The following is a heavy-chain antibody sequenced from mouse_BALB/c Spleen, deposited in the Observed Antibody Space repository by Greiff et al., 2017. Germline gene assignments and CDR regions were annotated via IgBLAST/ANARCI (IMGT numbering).Heavy chain of an antibody. J-gene: IGHJ4*01. CDR2: ISNGGGST. Sequence: EVKVVESGGGLVQPGGSLKLSCAASGFTFSSYTMSWVRQTPEKRLEWVAYISNGGGSTYYPDTVKGRFTISRDNAKNTLYLQMSSLKSEDTAMYYCARHENLMDYWGQGTSVTVSS. CDR1: GFTFSSYT. V-gene: IGHV5-12-2*01. CDR3: ARHENLMDY.